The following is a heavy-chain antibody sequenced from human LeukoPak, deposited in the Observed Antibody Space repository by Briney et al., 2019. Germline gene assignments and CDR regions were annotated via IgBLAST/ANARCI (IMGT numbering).Heavy chain of an antibody. Sequence: SGGSLRLSCAASGFTFSNYGMHWVRQAPGKGLEWVAFIRYDGSNKYYADPVKGRFTISRDNSKNTLYLQMNSLRAEDTAVYYCAKDTGERLGILTGYYKSRKSYFDYWGQGTLVTVSS. CDR1: GFTFSNYG. D-gene: IGHD3-9*01. CDR2: IRYDGSNK. J-gene: IGHJ4*02. V-gene: IGHV3-30*02. CDR3: AKDTGERLGILTGYYKSRKSYFDY.